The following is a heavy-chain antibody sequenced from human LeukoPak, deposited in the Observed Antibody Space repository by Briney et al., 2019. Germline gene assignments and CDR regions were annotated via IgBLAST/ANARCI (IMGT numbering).Heavy chain of an antibody. CDR1: GGSISSYY. CDR3: ARGPPPDFDY. V-gene: IGHV4-59*12. J-gene: IGHJ4*02. CDR2: IYYSGST. Sequence: SETLSLTCTVSGGSISSYYRIWIRQPPATLLEWVGYIYYSGSTNYNPSLKSRVTLSVDTSKNQFSLKLSSVTAADTAVYYCARGPPPDFDYWGRGTLVTVSS.